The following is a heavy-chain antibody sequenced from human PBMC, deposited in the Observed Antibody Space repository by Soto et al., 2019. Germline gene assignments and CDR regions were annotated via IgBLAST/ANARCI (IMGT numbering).Heavy chain of an antibody. CDR2: ISAYNGNT. Sequence: ASVKVSCKASGYTFTSYGISWVRQAPGQGLEWMGWISAYNGNTNYAQKLQGRVTMTTDTSTSTAYMELRSLRSDDTAVYYCAMEGEYYDFWSAYYHYRGQGTLVTVSS. V-gene: IGHV1-18*01. CDR1: GYTFTSYG. J-gene: IGHJ4*02. D-gene: IGHD3-3*01. CDR3: AMEGEYYDFWSAYYHY.